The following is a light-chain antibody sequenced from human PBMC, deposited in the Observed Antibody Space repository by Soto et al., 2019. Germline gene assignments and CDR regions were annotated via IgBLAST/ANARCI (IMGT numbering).Light chain of an antibody. CDR1: SSNIGAGYD. V-gene: IGLV1-40*01. CDR2: GNS. Sequence: QSVLTQPPSVSGAPGQRVTISCTGSSSNIGAGYDVHWYQQLPGTAPKLLIYGNSNRPSGVPDRFSGSKSGTSASLDITGIQAEDEADYYCKSYDRSLSGSRFGTGAKVTV. CDR3: KSYDRSLSGSR. J-gene: IGLJ1*01.